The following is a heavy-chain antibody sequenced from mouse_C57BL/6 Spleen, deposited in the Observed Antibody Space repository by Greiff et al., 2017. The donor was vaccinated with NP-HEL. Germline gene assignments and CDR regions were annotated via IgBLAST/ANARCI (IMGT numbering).Heavy chain of an antibody. D-gene: IGHD1-1*01. V-gene: IGHV1-15*01. Sequence: VQLQQSGAELVRPGASVTLSCKASGYTFTDYEMHWVKQTPVHGLEWIGAIDPETGGTAYNQKFKGQAILTADKSSSTAYMELRSLTSEDSAVYYCTRSTTVVVSDYWGQGTTLTVSS. J-gene: IGHJ2*01. CDR1: GYTFTDYE. CDR3: TRSTTVVVSDY. CDR2: IDPETGGT.